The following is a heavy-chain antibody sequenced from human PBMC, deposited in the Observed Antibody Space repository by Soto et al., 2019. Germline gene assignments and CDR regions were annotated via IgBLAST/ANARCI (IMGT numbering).Heavy chain of an antibody. J-gene: IGHJ4*02. D-gene: IGHD6-13*01. CDR1: GGSFSGYY. V-gene: IGHV4-34*01. CDR2: INHSGST. Sequence: QVQLQQWGAGLLKPSETLSLTCAVYGGSFSGYYWSWIRQPPGKGLEWIGEINHSGSTNYNPSLKSRVTISVDTSKNQFSLELSSVTAADTAVYYCARGAAAAGTFDYWGQGTLVTVSS. CDR3: ARGAAAAGTFDY.